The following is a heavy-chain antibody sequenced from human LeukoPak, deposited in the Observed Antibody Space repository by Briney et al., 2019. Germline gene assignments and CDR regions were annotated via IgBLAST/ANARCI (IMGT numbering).Heavy chain of an antibody. CDR3: ATDPFTFDGDYGDT. J-gene: IGHJ1*01. V-gene: IGHV3-23*01. Sequence: GGSLRLSCVASGFTLSGYDMMWVRQRPGKGLEWVSSISKSDDRTYYADSVKGRFTISRDKSKSTVYLQMSSLRVDDTAVYYCATDPFTFDGDYGDTWGQGTLVTVSS. CDR2: ISKSDDRT. D-gene: IGHD4-17*01. CDR1: GFTLSGYD.